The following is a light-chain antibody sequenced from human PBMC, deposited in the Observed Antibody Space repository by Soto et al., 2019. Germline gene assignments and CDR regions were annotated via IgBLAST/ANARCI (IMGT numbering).Light chain of an antibody. J-gene: IGKJ5*01. Sequence: DIQMTQSPSSLSASVGDTVTITCRASQSISSYLNWYQQKPGKAPNLLIYAASSLQSGVPSRFSGSGYGTDFTLTISSLQAEDLATYYCQQTYSTLITFGQGTRLEIK. CDR3: QQTYSTLIT. V-gene: IGKV1-39*01. CDR2: AAS. CDR1: QSISSY.